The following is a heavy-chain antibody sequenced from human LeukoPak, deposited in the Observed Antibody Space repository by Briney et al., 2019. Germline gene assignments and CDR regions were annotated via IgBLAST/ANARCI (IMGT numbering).Heavy chain of an antibody. Sequence: ASVKVSCKASGYTFTSYYMHWVRQAPGQGLEWMGWMNPNSGNTGYAQKFQDRVTMTRNTSISTAYMELSSLRSEDTAVYYCARDSRGCALCLNDAFDIWGQGTMVTVSS. CDR2: MNPNSGNT. CDR1: GYTFTSYY. CDR3: ARDSRGCALCLNDAFDI. J-gene: IGHJ3*02. D-gene: IGHD3-10*02. V-gene: IGHV1-8*02.